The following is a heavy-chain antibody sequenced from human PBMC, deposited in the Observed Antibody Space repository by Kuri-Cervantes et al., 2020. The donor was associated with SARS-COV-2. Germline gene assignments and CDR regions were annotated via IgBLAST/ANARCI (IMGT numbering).Heavy chain of an antibody. V-gene: IGHV3-30-3*01. CDR3: ATLSGGDLDDY. J-gene: IGHJ4*02. CDR1: GFTFSSYA. CDR2: ISYDGSNK. D-gene: IGHD2-21*02. Sequence: GESLKISCAASGFTFSSYAMHWVRQAPGKGLEWVAVISYDGSNKYYADSVKGRFTISRDNSKNTLYLQMNSLRAEDTAVYYCATLSGGDLDDYWGQGTLVTVSS.